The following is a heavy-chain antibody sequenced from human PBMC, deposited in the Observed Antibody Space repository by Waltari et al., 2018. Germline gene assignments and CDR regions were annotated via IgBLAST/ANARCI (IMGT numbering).Heavy chain of an antibody. Sequence: QVQLVQSGAEVKKPGASVKVSCKASGYTFTGYYMHWVRQAPVQGLEWMGRINPNGGGTNYGQKFQGRVTMTRDTSSSTAYRELSRLRSDDTAVYYCARRLPVTRGDWGQGTLVTVSS. CDR3: ARRLPVTRGD. CDR1: GYTFTGYY. J-gene: IGHJ4*02. D-gene: IGHD4-17*01. V-gene: IGHV1-2*06. CDR2: INPNGGGT.